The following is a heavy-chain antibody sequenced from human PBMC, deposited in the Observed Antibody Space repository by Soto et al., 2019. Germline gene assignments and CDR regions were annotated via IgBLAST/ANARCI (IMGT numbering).Heavy chain of an antibody. J-gene: IGHJ4*02. Sequence: HEHLVQSGAEVKRPGASLKVSCKASGYSFTGYYIHWVRQAPGQGLEWMGWINPDSGATNYAQNLQGTVTLTSTTSLSTASMDLTSLPTDDTAVYYCARGDYGTGGYPFPYLAYWGQGTLVIVSS. D-gene: IGHD2-8*02. CDR3: ARGDYGTGGYPFPYLAY. V-gene: IGHV1-2*02. CDR2: INPDSGAT. CDR1: GYSFTGYY.